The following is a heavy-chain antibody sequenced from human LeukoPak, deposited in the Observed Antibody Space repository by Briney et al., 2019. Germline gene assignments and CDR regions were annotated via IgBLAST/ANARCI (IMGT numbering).Heavy chain of an antibody. V-gene: IGHV4-34*01. CDR3: ATRTSSTSPAGFDY. J-gene: IGHJ4*02. CDR2: INHSGST. D-gene: IGHD2-2*01. CDR1: GGSFSGYY. Sequence: SETLSLTCAVYGGSFSGYYWSWIRRPPGKGLEWIGEINHSGSTNYNPSLKSRVTISVDTSKNQFSLKLSSVTAADTAVYYCATRTSSTSPAGFDYWGQGTLVTVSS.